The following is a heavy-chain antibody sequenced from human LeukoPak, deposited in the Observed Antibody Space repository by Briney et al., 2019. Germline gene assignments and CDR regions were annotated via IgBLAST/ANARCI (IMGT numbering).Heavy chain of an antibody. CDR1: GGSISNNSYF. D-gene: IGHD2/OR15-2a*01. CDR2: MYYSGTT. J-gene: IGHJ4*02. V-gene: IGHV4-61*05. Sequence: PSETLSLTCSVSGGSISNNSYFWGWIRQPPGKGLEWIGHMYYSGTTNYNPSLKSRVTISIDTSTKQLSLKVTSVTAADTAVYYCAGRPVISSVARFDYWGQGVLVTVSS. CDR3: AGRPVISSVARFDY.